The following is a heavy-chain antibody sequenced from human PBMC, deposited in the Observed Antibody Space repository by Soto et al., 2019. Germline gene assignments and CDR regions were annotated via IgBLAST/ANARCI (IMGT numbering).Heavy chain of an antibody. CDR3: VKALYNVMFYS. D-gene: IGHD1-1*01. Sequence: EVQLLESGGDLVQPGGSLRLSCAVSGFSLTTYAMTWVRQAPGEGLEWVATITGGTGPTYYGDSVKGRFTVSRDISKNTLYLRMNSLRVYDTAIYYCVKALYNVMFYSWGQVTLVTVSS. J-gene: IGHJ4*02. CDR2: ITGGTGPT. V-gene: IGHV3-23*01. CDR1: GFSLTTYA.